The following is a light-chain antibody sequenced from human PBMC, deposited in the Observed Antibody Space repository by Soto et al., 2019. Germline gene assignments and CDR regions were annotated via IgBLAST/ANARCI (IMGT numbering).Light chain of an antibody. CDR3: QQRSNWPT. CDR1: QSVSSY. J-gene: IGKJ4*01. CDR2: DAS. V-gene: IGKV3-11*01. Sequence: IGVTQSAATLSLSPGERATLSCRASQSVSSYLAWYQQKPGQAPRLLIYDASNRATGIPARFSGSGSGTDFTLTISSLEPEDFAVYYCQQRSNWPTFGGGTKVDIK.